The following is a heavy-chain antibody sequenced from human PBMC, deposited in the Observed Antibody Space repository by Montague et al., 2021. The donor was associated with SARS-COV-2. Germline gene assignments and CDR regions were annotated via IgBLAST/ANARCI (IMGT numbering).Heavy chain of an antibody. CDR3: VRERAFYFASGTYSRNNWFDP. D-gene: IGHD3-10*01. CDR1: GFTMSSYW. Sequence: SLRLSCVAYGFTMSSYWMRWVRQAPGKGLEWVAYIKQDGSEQYYXDSXRGRFTISKDNAKNSLYLQMNSLRVEDTAMYYCVRERAFYFASGTYSRNNWFDPWGQGTLVTVSS. V-gene: IGHV3-7*01. CDR2: IKQDGSEQ. J-gene: IGHJ5*02.